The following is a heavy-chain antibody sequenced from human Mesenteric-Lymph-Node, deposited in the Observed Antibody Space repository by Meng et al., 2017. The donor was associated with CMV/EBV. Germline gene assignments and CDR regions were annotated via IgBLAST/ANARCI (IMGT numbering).Heavy chain of an antibody. CDR3: ARGSQGGTHDF. CDR1: GYSFTRHD. CDR2: MNPNSGNT. D-gene: IGHD3/OR15-3a*01. J-gene: IGHJ4*02. Sequence: SCKASGYSFTRHDIHWVRQATGQGLEWMGWMNPNSGNTGSAQKFQGRVTMTRDTSIRTAYMELSSLRSEDTAVYYCARGSQGGTHDFWGQGTLVTVSS. V-gene: IGHV1-8*01.